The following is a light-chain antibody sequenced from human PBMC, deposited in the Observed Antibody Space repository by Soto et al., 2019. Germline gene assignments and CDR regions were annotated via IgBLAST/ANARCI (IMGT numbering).Light chain of an antibody. CDR2: GNS. CDR1: SSNIGNNY. CDR3: QSYDSSLSGWV. Sequence: QSVLTQPPSVSAAPGQKVTISCSGSSSNIGNNYVSWYQQLPGTGPKVLIYGNSNRPSGVPDRFSGSKSGTSAFLAITGLQAEDEADYYCQSYDSSLSGWVFGGGTKLTVL. V-gene: IGLV1-40*01. J-gene: IGLJ3*02.